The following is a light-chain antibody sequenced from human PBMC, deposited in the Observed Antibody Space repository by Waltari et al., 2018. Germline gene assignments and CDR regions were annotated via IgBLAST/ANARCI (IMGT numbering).Light chain of an antibody. Sequence: EIVMKQSPATLSVSPGERATLPCRASQSVSSNLAWYQQKPGQAPRLLIYGASTRATGIPARFSGSWSGTEFTLTISILQSEDVAVYYCQQYNNWPRGTFGQGTKVEIK. CDR1: QSVSSN. CDR3: QQYNNWPRGT. CDR2: GAS. V-gene: IGKV3-15*01. J-gene: IGKJ1*01.